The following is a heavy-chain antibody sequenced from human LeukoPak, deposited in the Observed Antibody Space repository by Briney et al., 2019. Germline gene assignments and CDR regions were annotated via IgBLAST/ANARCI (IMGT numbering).Heavy chain of an antibody. Sequence: GESLRISCKASGYIFTDFWIGWVCQMPGKGLEWMGIVDPGDSETRYSASFQGQVTISVDKSITTAYLQWNSLKPSDTAKYYCATYSGYYAFAHWGQGSLVIVSS. CDR1: GYIFTDFW. CDR3: ATYSGYYAFAH. J-gene: IGHJ4*02. D-gene: IGHD5-12*01. V-gene: IGHV5-51*01. CDR2: VDPGDSET.